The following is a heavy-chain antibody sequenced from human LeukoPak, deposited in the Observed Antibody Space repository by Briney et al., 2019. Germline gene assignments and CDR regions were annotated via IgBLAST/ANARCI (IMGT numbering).Heavy chain of an antibody. Sequence: GGSLRLSCAASGFTFDDYAMHWVRQAPGKGLEWVSGISWNSGSIGYADSVKGRFTISRDNAKNSLYLQMNSLRAEDTALYYCVKDPGSGDFDYWGQGTLVTVSS. CDR1: GFTFDDYA. CDR3: VKDPGSGDFDY. J-gene: IGHJ4*02. CDR2: ISWNSGSI. V-gene: IGHV3-9*01. D-gene: IGHD6-19*01.